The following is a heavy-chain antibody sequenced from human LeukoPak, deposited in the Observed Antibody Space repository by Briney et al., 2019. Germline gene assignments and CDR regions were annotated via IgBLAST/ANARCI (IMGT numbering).Heavy chain of an antibody. V-gene: IGHV4-59*01. Sequence: SETLSLTCTVSSGPIRSYYWSWIRQPPGKGLEGIGYIYYSGSTNYNPSLKSRVTISVDTSKNQFSLKLSSVTAADTAVYYCARGTIVGNTDYSDDYWGQGTLVTVSS. CDR1: SGPIRSYY. D-gene: IGHD4-11*01. CDR3: ARGTIVGNTDYSDDY. CDR2: IYYSGST. J-gene: IGHJ4*02.